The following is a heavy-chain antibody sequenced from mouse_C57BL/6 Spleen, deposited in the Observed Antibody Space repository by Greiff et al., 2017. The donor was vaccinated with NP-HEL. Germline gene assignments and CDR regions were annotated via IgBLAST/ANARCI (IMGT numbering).Heavy chain of an antibody. D-gene: IGHD3-2*02. CDR1: GYAFSSSW. V-gene: IGHV1-82*01. J-gene: IGHJ4*01. CDR2: IYPGDGDT. Sequence: QVQLKESGPELVKPGASVKISCKASGYAFSSSWMNWVKQRPGKGLEWIGRIYPGDGDTNYNGKFKGKATLTADKSSSTAYMQLSSLTSEDSAVYFCARNELRLRDYAMDYWGQGTSVTVSS. CDR3: ARNELRLRDYAMDY.